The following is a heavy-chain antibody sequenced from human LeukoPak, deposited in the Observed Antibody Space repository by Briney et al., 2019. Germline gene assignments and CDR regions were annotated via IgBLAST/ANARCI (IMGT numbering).Heavy chain of an antibody. Sequence: SETLSLTCAVSGGSISSGGYSWSWIRQPPGKGLEWIGYIYHSGSTYYNPSLKSRVTISVDRSKNQFSLKLSSVTAADTAVYYCARDQLYYYYGMDVWGQGTTVTVSS. D-gene: IGHD3-10*01. CDR3: ARDQLYYYYGMDV. CDR1: GGSISSGGYS. V-gene: IGHV4-30-2*01. J-gene: IGHJ6*02. CDR2: IYHSGST.